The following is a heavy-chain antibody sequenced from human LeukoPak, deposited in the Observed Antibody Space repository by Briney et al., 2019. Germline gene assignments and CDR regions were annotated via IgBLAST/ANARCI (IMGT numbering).Heavy chain of an antibody. CDR3: AKDIDWLAFED. V-gene: IGHV3-23*01. Sequence: GGSLRLSCAAFGYTFNIHGMNWVRQAPGKGPEWVSGIGPSGDKTYYADSVKGRFTISRDNSENTVYLQMNSLRVEDTALYYCAKDIDWLAFEDWGQGTLVTVSS. J-gene: IGHJ4*02. CDR1: GYTFNIHG. D-gene: IGHD6-19*01. CDR2: IGPSGDKT.